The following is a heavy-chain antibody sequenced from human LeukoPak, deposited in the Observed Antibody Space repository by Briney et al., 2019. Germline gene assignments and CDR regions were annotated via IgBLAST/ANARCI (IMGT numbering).Heavy chain of an antibody. J-gene: IGHJ4*02. D-gene: IGHD2-15*01. Sequence: GGSQRLSCAASGFNFDEYAMHWVRQAPGKGLEWVSLISGDGYSTFYADSVKGRFTISRDNSKNSLYLQMNSLRTEDTALYYCAKIPLCSGGSCYEPPDYWGQGTLVTVSS. CDR3: AKIPLCSGGSCYEPPDY. V-gene: IGHV3-43*02. CDR1: GFNFDEYA. CDR2: ISGDGYST.